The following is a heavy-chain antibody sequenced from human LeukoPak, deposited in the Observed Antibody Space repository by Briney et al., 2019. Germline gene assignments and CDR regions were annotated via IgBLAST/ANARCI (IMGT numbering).Heavy chain of an antibody. CDR3: ARNSAVATSRSWFDP. CDR1: DGSISNYY. Sequence: SETLSLTCSVFDGSISNYYWSWLRQPPGKGLEWIGYAYDSGSNTYNPSLESRVTISVDTSKNQFSLKLTAVTAADTAVYYCARNSAVATSRSWFDPWGQGTLVTVSS. D-gene: IGHD6-19*01. V-gene: IGHV4-59*08. CDR2: AYDSGSN. J-gene: IGHJ5*02.